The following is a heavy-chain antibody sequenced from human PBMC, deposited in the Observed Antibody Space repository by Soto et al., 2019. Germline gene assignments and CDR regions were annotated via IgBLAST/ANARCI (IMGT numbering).Heavy chain of an antibody. D-gene: IGHD2-2*01. J-gene: IGHJ4*02. Sequence: QVQLVQSGAEVKKPGASVKVSCKASGYTFTSYAMHWVRQAPGQRLEWMGWINAGNGNTKYSQKFQGRVTITRDTSASKAYMELSSLRDEDTAVYYCARGGGYCSSTSCPVGTLRYWGQGTLVTVSS. CDR3: ARGGGYCSSTSCPVGTLRY. CDR2: INAGNGNT. CDR1: GYTFTSYA. V-gene: IGHV1-3*01.